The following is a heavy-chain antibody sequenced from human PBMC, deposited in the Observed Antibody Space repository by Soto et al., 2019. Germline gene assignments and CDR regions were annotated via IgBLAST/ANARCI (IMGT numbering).Heavy chain of an antibody. Sequence: AKSFVDSVKGRFDVSRDNAKNSLYLQMNSLRAEDTAVYYCAINRGEGSRFCSYWGQGTLVTVSS. D-gene: IGHD3-10*01. V-gene: IGHV3-7*01. J-gene: IGHJ4*02. CDR3: AINRGEGSRFCSY. CDR2: AK.